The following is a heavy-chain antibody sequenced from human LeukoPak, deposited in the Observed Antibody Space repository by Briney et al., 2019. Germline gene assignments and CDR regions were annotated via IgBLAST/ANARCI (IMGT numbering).Heavy chain of an antibody. Sequence: GGSLRLSCAASGFTFNCYGMHWVRQAPGKGLEWVAFIRYDGSNKYYADSVMGRFTISRDNSKNTLYLQMNSLRAEDTAVYYCAKGDYYDSSGYFDFQHWGQGTLVTVSS. CDR1: GFTFNCYG. V-gene: IGHV3-30*02. D-gene: IGHD3-22*01. J-gene: IGHJ1*01. CDR2: IRYDGSNK. CDR3: AKGDYYDSSGYFDFQH.